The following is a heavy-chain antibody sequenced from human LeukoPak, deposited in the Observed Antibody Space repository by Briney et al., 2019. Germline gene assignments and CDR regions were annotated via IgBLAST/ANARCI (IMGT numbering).Heavy chain of an antibody. CDR1: GFTFSSYE. CDR2: ISSSGSTI. Sequence: GGSLRLSCAASGFTFSSYEMNWVRQAPGKGLEWVSYISSSGSTIYYADSVKGRFTISRDNAKNSLYLQMNSLRAEDTAVYYCARGPYDSSGYYYRKNAFDIWGQGTMVTVSS. D-gene: IGHD3-22*01. V-gene: IGHV3-48*03. J-gene: IGHJ3*02. CDR3: ARGPYDSSGYYYRKNAFDI.